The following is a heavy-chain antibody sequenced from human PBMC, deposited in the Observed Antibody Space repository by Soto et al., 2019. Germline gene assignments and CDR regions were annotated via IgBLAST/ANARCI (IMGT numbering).Heavy chain of an antibody. CDR2: IYYGGGT. V-gene: IGHV4-59*01. CDR3: ARDKPVGWAVRSELDP. Sequence: SETLSLTCTVSGGSIGGYHWSWVRQPPGKGLEWVGFIYYGGGTDYNPSLKSRATISLDTSKSQVSLRLSSVTAADTAVYYCARDKPVGWAVRSELDPWGQGALATVSS. CDR1: GGSIGGYH. D-gene: IGHD6-25*01. J-gene: IGHJ5*02.